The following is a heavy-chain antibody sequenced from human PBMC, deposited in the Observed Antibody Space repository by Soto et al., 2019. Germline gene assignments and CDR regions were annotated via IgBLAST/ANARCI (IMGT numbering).Heavy chain of an antibody. J-gene: IGHJ6*02. V-gene: IGHV3-30*18. D-gene: IGHD3-3*01. CDR1: GFTFSSYC. Sequence: PGGSLRLSCAASGFTFSSYCIHWVRQAPGKGLEWVAVISYDGINKYYADSVKGRFTISRDNSKNTLYLQMNSLRAEDTAVYYCAKAEWSRYYGMDVLGQGTTVTVSS. CDR2: ISYDGINK. CDR3: AKAEWSRYYGMDV.